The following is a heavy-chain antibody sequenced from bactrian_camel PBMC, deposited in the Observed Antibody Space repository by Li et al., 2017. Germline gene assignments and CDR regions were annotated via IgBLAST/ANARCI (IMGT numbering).Heavy chain of an antibody. D-gene: IGHD2*01. CDR2: ITASGATT. J-gene: IGHJ4*01. CDR1: NRPYC. Sequence: HVQLVESGGGLVQPGGSLRLSCTASNRPYCITWFRQAPGEEREGVSCITASGATTYYADSVKGRFTISGDNAKNTLYLQMNSLKSEDTALYYCATHRVVSGPGSYEYNYWGQGTQVTVS. CDR3: ATHRVVSGPGSYEYNY. V-gene: IGHV3S1*01.